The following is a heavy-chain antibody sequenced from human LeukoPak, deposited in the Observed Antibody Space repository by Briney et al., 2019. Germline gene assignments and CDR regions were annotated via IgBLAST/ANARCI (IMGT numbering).Heavy chain of an antibody. J-gene: IGHJ3*02. CDR2: ISSGSTYT. D-gene: IGHD3-22*01. V-gene: IGHV3-21*01. CDR3: ASHYYDSSGWHRPFDI. Sequence: GGSLRLSCAAPGFTFSSYTMNWVRQAQGQGLEWVSSISSGSTYTNYADSVKGRFTISRDNAKNSLYLQMNRLRAEDTAVYYCASHYYDSSGWHRPFDIWGQGTMVTVSS. CDR1: GFTFSSYT.